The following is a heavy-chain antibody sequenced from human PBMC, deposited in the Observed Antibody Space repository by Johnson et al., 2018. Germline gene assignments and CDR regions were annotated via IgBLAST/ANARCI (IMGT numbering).Heavy chain of an antibody. J-gene: IGHJ6*03. CDR3: ARGGRDYYYMDV. CDR1: GFTFSTYD. CDR2: VDIAGDT. Sequence: VQLVESGGGLVQPGGSLRLSCAASGFTFSTYDMHWVRQATGKGLEWVSTVDIAGDTYYPGSVKGRFTISRENAKNSLYLQMNSLRAGDTAVYYCARGGRDYYYMDVWGKWTTVTVSS. V-gene: IGHV3-13*01. D-gene: IGHD3-10*01.